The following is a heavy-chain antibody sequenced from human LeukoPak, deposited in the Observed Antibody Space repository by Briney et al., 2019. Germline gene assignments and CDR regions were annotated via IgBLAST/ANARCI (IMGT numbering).Heavy chain of an antibody. CDR2: IYYSGST. CDR1: GGSISSSSYY. V-gene: IGHV4-39*07. CDR3: ARDDDSSGYYYYFDY. D-gene: IGHD3-22*01. J-gene: IGHJ4*02. Sequence: SETLSLTCTVSGGSISSSSYYWGWIRQPPGKGLEWIGSIYYSGSTYYNPSLKSRVTISVDTSKNQFSLKLSSVTAADTAAYYCARDDDSSGYYYYFDYWGQGTLVTVSS.